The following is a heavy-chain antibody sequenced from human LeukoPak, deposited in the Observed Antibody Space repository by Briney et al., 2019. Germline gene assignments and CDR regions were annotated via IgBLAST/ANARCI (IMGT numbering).Heavy chain of an antibody. CDR2: IYSDNT. J-gene: IGHJ6*03. Sequence: PGGSLRLSCTVSGFTVSTNSMSWVRQAPGKGLEWVSFIYSDNTHYSDSVKGRFTISRDNSKNTLYLQMNSLRPEDTAVYYCAKDESPGHGSYGVYYYYMDVWGKGTTVTVSS. CDR3: AKDESPGHGSYGVYYYYMDV. D-gene: IGHD3-10*01. V-gene: IGHV3-53*01. CDR1: GFTVSTNS.